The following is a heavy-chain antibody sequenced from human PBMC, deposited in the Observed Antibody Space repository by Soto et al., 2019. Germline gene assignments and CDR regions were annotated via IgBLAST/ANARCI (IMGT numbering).Heavy chain of an antibody. V-gene: IGHV4-4*02. CDR1: GGSMSSSNW. J-gene: IGHJ4*02. D-gene: IGHD4-17*01. Sequence: QVQLQESGPGLVKPSGTLSLTCTVSGGSMSSSNWWNWVRHPPGKGREWIGEAHHSGRTNYNPSLKSRVTISVDKSKNHFSLKLSSVTAADTAVYYCARSEATVLDNWGQGTLVTVSS. CDR2: AHHSGRT. CDR3: ARSEATVLDN.